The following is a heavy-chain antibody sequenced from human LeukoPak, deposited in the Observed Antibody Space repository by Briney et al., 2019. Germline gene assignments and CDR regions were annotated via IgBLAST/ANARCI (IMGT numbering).Heavy chain of an antibody. CDR1: GGSFSGYY. V-gene: IGHV4-34*01. Sequence: SETLSLTCAVYGGSFSGYYWSWIRQPPGKGLEWTGEINHSGSTNYNPSLRSRATISVDTSKNQFSLKLSSVTAADTAVYYCARHPLLDNWGQGTLVTVSS. J-gene: IGHJ4*02. CDR3: ARHPLLDN. CDR2: INHSGST.